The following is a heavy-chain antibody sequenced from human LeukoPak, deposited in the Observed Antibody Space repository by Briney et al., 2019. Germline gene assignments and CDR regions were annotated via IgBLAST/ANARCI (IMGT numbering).Heavy chain of an antibody. J-gene: IGHJ4*02. V-gene: IGHV4-59*08. CDR1: DGSMGTYY. Sequence: SETLSLTCSVSDGSMGTYYWGWIRQPPGKGLVWIGYIYYSGSTTYNPSLKSRVTVSVDTSKNQFSLKLTSMTAADTAVYYCARGRLGRQHASFFDSWGQGTLVTVSS. CDR3: ARGRLGRQHASFFDS. D-gene: IGHD2-2*01. CDR2: IYYSGST.